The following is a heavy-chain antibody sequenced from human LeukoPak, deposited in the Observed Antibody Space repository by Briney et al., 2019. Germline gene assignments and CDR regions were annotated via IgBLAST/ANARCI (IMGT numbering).Heavy chain of an antibody. CDR2: ISSSGSTI. CDR1: GFTFSSYE. D-gene: IGHD6-13*01. CDR3: ARDPPSSAAQLDY. Sequence: GGSLRLSCAASGFTFSSYEMNWVRQAPGKGLEWVSYISSSGSTIYYADSVKGRFTISRDNAKNSLYRQMNSLRAEDTAVYYCARDPPSSAAQLDYWGQGTLVTVSS. V-gene: IGHV3-48*03. J-gene: IGHJ4*02.